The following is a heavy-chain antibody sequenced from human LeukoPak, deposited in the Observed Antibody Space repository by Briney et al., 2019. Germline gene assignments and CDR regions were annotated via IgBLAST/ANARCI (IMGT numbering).Heavy chain of an antibody. V-gene: IGHV3-9*03. CDR3: AKTNTIDAFDI. CDR2: ISWNSGSI. J-gene: IGHJ3*02. CDR1: GFTFDDYA. Sequence: GGSLRLSCAASGFTFDDYAMHWVRQAPGKGLEWVSGISWNSGSIGYADSVKGRFTISRDNAKNSLYLQMNSLRAEDMALYYCAKTNTIDAFDIWGQGKMVTVSS. D-gene: IGHD5-24*01.